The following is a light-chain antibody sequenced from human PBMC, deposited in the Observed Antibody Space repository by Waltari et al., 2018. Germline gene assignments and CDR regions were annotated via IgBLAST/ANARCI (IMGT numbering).Light chain of an antibody. CDR3: QSYDSSLSGWV. CDR2: GNS. CDR1: SSNIGAGYD. J-gene: IGLJ3*02. V-gene: IGLV1-40*01. Sequence: QSVLTQPPSVSGAPGQRVTISCTGSSSNIGAGYDVPWYQQLPGTAPKLLICGNSNRPSGVPDRFSGSRSGTSASLAITGLQAEDEADYYCQSYDSSLSGWVFGGGTKLTVL.